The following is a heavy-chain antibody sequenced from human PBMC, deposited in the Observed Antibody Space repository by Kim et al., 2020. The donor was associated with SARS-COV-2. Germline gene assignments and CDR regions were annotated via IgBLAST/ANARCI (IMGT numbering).Heavy chain of an antibody. CDR1: GFTFSSYS. Sequence: GGSLRLSCAASGFTFSSYSMNWVRQAPGKGLEWVSSISSSSSYIYYADSVKGRFTISIDNAKNSLYLQMNSLRAEDTAVYYCARDGTKQWLVWGWFDPWGQGTLVTVSS. J-gene: IGHJ5*02. D-gene: IGHD6-19*01. CDR2: ISSSSSYI. V-gene: IGHV3-21*01. CDR3: ARDGTKQWLVWGWFDP.